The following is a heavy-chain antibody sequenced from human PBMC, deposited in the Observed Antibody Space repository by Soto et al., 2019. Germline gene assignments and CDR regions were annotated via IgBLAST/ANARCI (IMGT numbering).Heavy chain of an antibody. V-gene: IGHV3-43*01. D-gene: IGHD6-13*01. Sequence: VQLVESGGVVVQPGGSLRLSCAASGFTFDDYTMHWVRQAPGKGLEWVSLISWDGGSTYYADSVKGRFTISRDNSKNSLYLQMNSLRTEDTALYYCAKDAGYRSGSYAFDIWGQGTMVTVSS. CDR2: ISWDGGST. CDR3: AKDAGYRSGSYAFDI. CDR1: GFTFDDYT. J-gene: IGHJ3*02.